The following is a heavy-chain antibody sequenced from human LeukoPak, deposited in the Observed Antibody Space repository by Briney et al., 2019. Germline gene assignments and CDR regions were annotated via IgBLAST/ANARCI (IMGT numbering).Heavy chain of an antibody. Sequence: PGGSLRLSCAASGFTFDDYAMHWVRQAPGKGLEWVSGISWNSGSIGYADSVKGRFTISRDNAKNSLYLQMNSLRAEDTALYYYAKAGCSSTSCYFDYWGQRTLVTVSS. CDR1: GFTFDDYA. CDR2: ISWNSGSI. D-gene: IGHD2-2*01. CDR3: AKAGCSSTSCYFDY. V-gene: IGHV3-9*01. J-gene: IGHJ4*02.